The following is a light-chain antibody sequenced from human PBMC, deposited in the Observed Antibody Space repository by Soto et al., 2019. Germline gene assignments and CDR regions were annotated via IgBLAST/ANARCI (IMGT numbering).Light chain of an antibody. Sequence: QLVLTQPPSASGTPGQRVTISCSGGSSNIGSNTVNWYQQFPGTAPKLLIYSNIERPSGVPDRFSGSKSGTSASLAISGLQSEDEADYFCAAWDDSLNGPVFGGGTQLTVL. CDR2: SNI. CDR1: SSNIGSNT. V-gene: IGLV1-44*01. CDR3: AAWDDSLNGPV. J-gene: IGLJ3*02.